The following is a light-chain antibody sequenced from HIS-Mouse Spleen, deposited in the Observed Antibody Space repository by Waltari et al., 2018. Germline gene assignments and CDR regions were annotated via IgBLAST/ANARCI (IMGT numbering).Light chain of an antibody. Sequence: QSALTQPASVSGSPGQSITIPCTGTSSAVGGYNYVPWYQQHPGKAPKLMIYEVSNRPSGVSNRFSGSKSGNTASLTISGLQAEDEADYYCSSYTSSSTLWVFGGGTKLTVL. CDR1: SSAVGGYNY. J-gene: IGLJ3*02. CDR2: EVS. CDR3: SSYTSSSTLWV. V-gene: IGLV2-14*01.